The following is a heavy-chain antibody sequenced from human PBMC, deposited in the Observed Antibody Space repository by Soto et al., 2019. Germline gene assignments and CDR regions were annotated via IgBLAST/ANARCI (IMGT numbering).Heavy chain of an antibody. CDR1: GGSLSSGNFY. Sequence: QVQLQESGPGLVRPSQTLSLTCAVSGGSLSSGNFYWNWIRQHPGKGLEWIGYIYYSGSTYYNPSLNSRVTISVDTSNNRFSRKLGSVTAADTPVYSCAREVPAAMGGVPYYYMDVWGKGTTVTVSS. CDR2: IYYSGST. D-gene: IGHD2-2*01. CDR3: AREVPAAMGGVPYYYMDV. V-gene: IGHV4-31*11. J-gene: IGHJ6*03.